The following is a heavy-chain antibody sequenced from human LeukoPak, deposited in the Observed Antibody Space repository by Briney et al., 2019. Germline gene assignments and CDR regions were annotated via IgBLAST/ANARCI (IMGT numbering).Heavy chain of an antibody. CDR2: MWYDGSKK. Sequence: GGSLRLSSAASGFTFSSYGMHWVRQAPGKGLEWVAVMWYDGSKKYYADSVKGRFTISRDNSKNTLYLQMNSLRAEDTAVYYCARGDWNYVEYWGQGTLVTVSS. V-gene: IGHV3-33*01. CDR3: ARGDWNYVEY. D-gene: IGHD1-1*01. CDR1: GFTFSSYG. J-gene: IGHJ4*02.